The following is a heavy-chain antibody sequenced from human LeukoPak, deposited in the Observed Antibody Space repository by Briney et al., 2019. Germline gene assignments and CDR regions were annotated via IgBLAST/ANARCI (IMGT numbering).Heavy chain of an antibody. CDR3: ARETYDCSSTSCLDWFDP. Sequence: ASVKVSCKASGFTFTGYYMHWVRQAPGQGLEWMGWINPNSGGTNYAQKFQGRVTMTRDTSISTAYMELSRLTSDDTAVYYCARETYDCSSTSCLDWFDPWGQGTLVTVSS. CDR2: INPNSGGT. D-gene: IGHD2-2*01. J-gene: IGHJ5*02. V-gene: IGHV1-2*02. CDR1: GFTFTGYY.